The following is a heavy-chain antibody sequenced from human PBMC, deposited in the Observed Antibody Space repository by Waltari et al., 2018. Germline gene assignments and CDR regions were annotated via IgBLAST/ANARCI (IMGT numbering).Heavy chain of an antibody. CDR3: ARERPDYGDYERYFDL. CDR2: IYTSGST. CDR1: GGSISSYY. Sequence: QVQLQESGPGLVTPSETLSLTCTVSGGSISSYYCSWIRQPAGKGLEWIGRIYTSGSTNYNPALKSRVTMSVDTSKNQFSLKLSSVTAADTAVYYCARERPDYGDYERYFDLWGRGTLVTVSS. V-gene: IGHV4-4*07. D-gene: IGHD4-17*01. J-gene: IGHJ2*01.